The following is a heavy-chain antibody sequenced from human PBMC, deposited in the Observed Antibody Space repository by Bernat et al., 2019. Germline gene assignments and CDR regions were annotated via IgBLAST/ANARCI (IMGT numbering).Heavy chain of an antibody. CDR2: TYYRSKWYN. V-gene: IGHV6-1*01. CDR3: AREGEYYDSSGYQLFDY. D-gene: IGHD3-22*01. CDR1: GDSVSSNSAA. Sequence: QVQLQQSGPGLVKPSQTLSLTCAISGDSVSSNSAAWNWIRQSPSRGLEWLGRTYYRSKWYNDYAVSVKSRITNNPDTSKNQFSLQLNSVTPEDTAVYYCAREGEYYDSSGYQLFDYWGQGTLVTVSS. J-gene: IGHJ4*02.